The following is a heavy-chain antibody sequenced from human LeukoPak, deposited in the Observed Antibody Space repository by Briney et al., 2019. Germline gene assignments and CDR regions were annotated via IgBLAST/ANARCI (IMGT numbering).Heavy chain of an antibody. CDR1: GFTFSNYG. CDR3: AGCSGRSCFGGGFEY. D-gene: IGHD2-15*01. V-gene: IGHV3-33*01. CDR2: IWYDGSNK. J-gene: IGHJ4*02. Sequence: GRSLRLSCAAPGFTFSNYGMHWVRQAPGKGLEWVAYIWYDGSNKYYTDSVKGRFTISRDNSENTLYLQMNSLRADDTAVYYCAGCSGRSCFGGGFEYWGQGTLVTVSS.